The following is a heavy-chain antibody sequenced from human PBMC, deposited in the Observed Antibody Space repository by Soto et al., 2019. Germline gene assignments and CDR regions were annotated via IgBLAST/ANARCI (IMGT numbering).Heavy chain of an antibody. CDR2: ISYDGSDK. J-gene: IGHJ6*02. CDR3: AKVTGYCGSSSCRRDYHYYYGMDV. D-gene: IGHD2-2*01. CDR1: GFTFSSYG. V-gene: IGHV3-30*18. Sequence: QVQLVESGGGMVQPGRSLRLSCATSGFTFSSYGMHWVRQAPGKGLEWVAVISYDGSDKYYADSVKGRFSISRDNPKNTLYLQMNSLRPEDTAVYYCAKVTGYCGSSSCRRDYHYYYGMDVWGQGTTVTVSS.